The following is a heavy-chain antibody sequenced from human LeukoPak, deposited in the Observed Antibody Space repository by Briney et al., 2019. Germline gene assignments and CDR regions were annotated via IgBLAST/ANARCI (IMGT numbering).Heavy chain of an antibody. Sequence: GGSLRLSCAVSGFTFDDYAMHWVRQVPGKGLEWVSGINWNSDSIGYADSVKGRFTISRDNSKNTLYLQMNSLRAEDTAVYYCARAFVRYSGYDPWGQGTLVTVSS. J-gene: IGHJ5*02. V-gene: IGHV3-9*01. CDR2: INWNSDSI. CDR1: GFTFDDYA. D-gene: IGHD5-12*01. CDR3: ARAFVRYSGYDP.